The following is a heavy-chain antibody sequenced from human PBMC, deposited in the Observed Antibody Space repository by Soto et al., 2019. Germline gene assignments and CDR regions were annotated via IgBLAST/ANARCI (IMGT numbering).Heavy chain of an antibody. CDR3: ARELYYDFWSGYYKYYYYYYGMDV. Sequence: GSLRLSCAASGFTFSSYWMSWVRQAPGKGLEWVANIKQDGSEKYYVDSVKGRFTISRDNAKNSLYLQMNSLRAEDTAVYYCARELYYDFWSGYYKYYYYYYGMDVWGQGTTVTVSS. J-gene: IGHJ6*02. CDR2: IKQDGSEK. CDR1: GFTFSSYW. D-gene: IGHD3-3*01. V-gene: IGHV3-7*03.